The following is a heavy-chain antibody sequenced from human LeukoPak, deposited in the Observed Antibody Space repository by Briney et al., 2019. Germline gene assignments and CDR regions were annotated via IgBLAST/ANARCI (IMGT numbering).Heavy chain of an antibody. CDR3: ARAAYCGGDCYYFDY. CDR1: GFSFSSHS. CDR2: ISTGSTTI. D-gene: IGHD2-21*02. J-gene: IGHJ4*02. V-gene: IGHV3-48*02. Sequence: GGSLRLSCAGSGFSFSSHSINWVRQAPGKGLEWVSYISTGSTTIYYADSVKGRFTISRDNARNSLYLQMNSLRDEDTAVYYCARAAYCGGDCYYFDYWGQGMLVTVSS.